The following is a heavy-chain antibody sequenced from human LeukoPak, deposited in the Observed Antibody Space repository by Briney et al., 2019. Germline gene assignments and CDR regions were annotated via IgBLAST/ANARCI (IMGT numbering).Heavy chain of an antibody. CDR2: IFYSGNT. V-gene: IGHV4-39*02. D-gene: IGHD4-17*01. J-gene: IGHJ4*02. Sequence: SETLSLTCTVSGGSISSSSYYWGWIRQPPGKGLEWIGSIFYSGNTYYNASLKSRVTISVDTSKNHFSLKLSSVTSADTAVYYCARATVTVKVDYWGQGTLVTVSS. CDR1: GGSISSSSYY. CDR3: ARATVTVKVDY.